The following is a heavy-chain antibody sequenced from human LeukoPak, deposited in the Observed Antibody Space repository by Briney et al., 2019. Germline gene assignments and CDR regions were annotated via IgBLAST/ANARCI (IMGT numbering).Heavy chain of an antibody. V-gene: IGHV4-61*02. J-gene: IGHJ4*02. CDR3: AREGGGSAMTRPFSNYNYYFDV. Sequence: PSQTLSLTCTVSGGSISSNNYFWSWIRQPAGKGLEWLGRLYSSGSTSFNPSLKSRVAISRDTSKNQFSLQMSSVTAADTAVYYCAREGGGSAMTRPFSNYNYYFDVWGQGTLVAVSS. CDR2: LYSSGST. CDR1: GGSISSNNYF. D-gene: IGHD3-10*01.